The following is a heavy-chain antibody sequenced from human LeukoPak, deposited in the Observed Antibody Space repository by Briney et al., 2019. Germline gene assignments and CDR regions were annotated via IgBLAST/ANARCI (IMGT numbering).Heavy chain of an antibody. CDR1: GGSFRGYY. Sequence: SETLSLTCAVYGGSFRGYYWSWIRQPPGKGLEWIGEINHSGSTNYNPSLKSRVTISVDTSKNQFSLKLSSVTAADTAVYYCARGGQIVDTAMVHFDYWGQGTLVTVSS. CDR2: INHSGST. D-gene: IGHD5-18*01. J-gene: IGHJ4*02. CDR3: ARGGQIVDTAMVHFDY. V-gene: IGHV4-34*01.